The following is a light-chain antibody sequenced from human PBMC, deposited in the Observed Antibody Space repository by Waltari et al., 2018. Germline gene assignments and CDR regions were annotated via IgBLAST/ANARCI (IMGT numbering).Light chain of an antibody. J-gene: IGKJ1*01. V-gene: IGKV3-20*01. CDR1: ERVLRD. CDR2: DAS. Sequence: EIVLTQSPGTLSLYQGESATLSCRASERVLRDLGWYQQRRGQAPRLLIYDASSRATGIPDRFSGSGSGTDFSLTISRLEPEDFALYYCQHYRSLPVTFGQGTKVEIK. CDR3: QHYRSLPVT.